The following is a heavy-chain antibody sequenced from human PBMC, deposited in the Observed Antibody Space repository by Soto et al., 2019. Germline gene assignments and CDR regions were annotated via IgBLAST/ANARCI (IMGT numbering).Heavy chain of an antibody. Sequence: QVQLQESGPGLVKPSETLSLTCTVSGDSISRYYWSWIRLSPGKGLEWIGYIYYSGETNYNPSVKSRGTRSVDRTKNQFSLKLSSVTAADTAAYYCARDQGGEFLKGSGMDVWGQGTTVTVSS. CDR2: IYYSGET. V-gene: IGHV4-59*01. J-gene: IGHJ6*02. D-gene: IGHD3-10*01. CDR3: ARDQGGEFLKGSGMDV. CDR1: GDSISRYY.